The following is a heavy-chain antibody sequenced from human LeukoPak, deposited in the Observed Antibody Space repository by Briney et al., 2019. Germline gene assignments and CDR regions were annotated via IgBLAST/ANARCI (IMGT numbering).Heavy chain of an antibody. J-gene: IGHJ5*02. CDR1: GGSISSSNW. CDR2: IYHSGST. D-gene: IGHD1-26*01. V-gene: IGHV4-4*02. Sequence: SETLSLTCAVSGGSISSSNWWSWVRQPPGKGLEWIGEIYHSGSTVYNPSLQSRVTISLDKSKNQFSLNLSSVTAADTAVYYCARDRYFDPWGQGTLVTVSS. CDR3: ARDRYFDP.